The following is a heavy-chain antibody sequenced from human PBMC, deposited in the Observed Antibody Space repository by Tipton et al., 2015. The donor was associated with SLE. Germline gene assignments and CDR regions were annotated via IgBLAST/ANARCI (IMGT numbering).Heavy chain of an antibody. Sequence: QSGAEVKKPGASVKVSCKASGYTFNDYDVYWVRQAPGQGLEWMAWINLYTGTANYAQKFQGRVTMTRDTSITAAFMELSRLTSDDTAVYYCATISRRSSSNFTWGQGTLVTVSS. D-gene: IGHD6-6*01. V-gene: IGHV1-2*02. J-gene: IGHJ5*02. CDR2: INLYTGTA. CDR3: ATISRRSSSNFT. CDR1: GYTFNDYD.